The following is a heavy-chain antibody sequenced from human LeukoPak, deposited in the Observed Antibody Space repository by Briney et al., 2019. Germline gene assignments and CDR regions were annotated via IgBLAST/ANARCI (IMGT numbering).Heavy chain of an antibody. D-gene: IGHD2-2*01. Sequence: SETLSLTCAVSGYSIISGYHWGWIRQPPGKGLEWIGSIYHSGKTYYNPSLKSRLTISLDTSKNQFSLKLTSVTAADTAVYYCARDSPNGVVAVDVQEGSDPWGQGTLGAVSS. CDR3: ARDSPNGVVAVDVQEGSDP. J-gene: IGHJ5*02. CDR2: IYHSGKT. V-gene: IGHV4-38-2*02. CDR1: GYSIISGYH.